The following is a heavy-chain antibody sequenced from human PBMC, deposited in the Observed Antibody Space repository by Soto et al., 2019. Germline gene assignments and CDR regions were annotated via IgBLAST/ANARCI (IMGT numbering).Heavy chain of an antibody. D-gene: IGHD2-21*02. J-gene: IGHJ4*02. CDR2: ISGSGGST. CDR1: GFTFSSYA. CDR3: AKDLSYCAGDCYSNFDY. Sequence: SLRLSCAASGFTFSSYAMSWVRQAPGKGLEWVSAISGSGGSTYYADSVKGRFTISRDNSKNTLYLQMNSLRAEDTAVYYCAKDLSYCAGDCYSNFDYWGQGPLVTVSS. V-gene: IGHV3-23*01.